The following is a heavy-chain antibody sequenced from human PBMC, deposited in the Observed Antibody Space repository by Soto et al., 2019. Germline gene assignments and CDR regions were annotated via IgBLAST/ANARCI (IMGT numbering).Heavy chain of an antibody. CDR2: IYYSGST. CDR3: ARQPPPLYYFDY. V-gene: IGHV4-59*08. CDR1: GGSISSYY. J-gene: IGHJ4*02. Sequence: PSETLSLTCTVSGGSISSYYWSWIRQPPGKGLEWIGYIYYSGSTNYNPSLKSRVTISVDTSKNQFSLKLSSVTAADTAVYYCARQPPPLYYFDYWGQGTLVTVSS.